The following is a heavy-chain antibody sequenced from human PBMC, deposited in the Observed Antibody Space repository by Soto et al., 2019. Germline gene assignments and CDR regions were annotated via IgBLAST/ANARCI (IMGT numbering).Heavy chain of an antibody. CDR2: IIPIFGTA. J-gene: IGHJ6*02. D-gene: IGHD2-15*01. V-gene: IGHV1-69*12. CDR1: GGTFSTYA. Sequence: QVQLVQSGAEVKKPGSSVKVSCKASGGTFSTYAISWVRQAPGQGLEWLGGIIPIFGTANYAQKFQGRVTITADESTSTAYMELSSLRSEDTAVYYCARGGCSGGSCYYYHGMDVWGQGTTVTVSS. CDR3: ARGGCSGGSCYYYHGMDV.